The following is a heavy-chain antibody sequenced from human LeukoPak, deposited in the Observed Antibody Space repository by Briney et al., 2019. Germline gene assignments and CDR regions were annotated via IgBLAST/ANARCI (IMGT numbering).Heavy chain of an antibody. D-gene: IGHD2-2*01. V-gene: IGHV3-33*01. CDR3: ARGYCSSTSCYYLDY. Sequence: GGCLRLSCAASGFTFSSYGMHWVRQAPGKGLEWVAVIWYDGSNKYYADSVKGRFTISRDNSKNTLYLQMNSLRAEDTAVYYCARGYCSSTSCYYLDYWGQGTLVTVSS. CDR1: GFTFSSYG. CDR2: IWYDGSNK. J-gene: IGHJ4*02.